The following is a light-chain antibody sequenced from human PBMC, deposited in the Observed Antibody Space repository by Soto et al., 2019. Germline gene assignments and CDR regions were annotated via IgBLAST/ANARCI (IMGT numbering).Light chain of an antibody. V-gene: IGKV2-24*01. J-gene: IGKJ1*01. CDR2: NIS. CDR3: LQATQFPWT. CDR1: QRLVHADGNTY. Sequence: DIVITQSPVSSPVTLGQPASISCRSRQRLVHADGNTYLRWLQERPGQPPSLLIHNISNRGSGVPGRFDGSGAGAEFTLKISGVEVEEVGVYYCLQATQFPWTFGQGTRVE.